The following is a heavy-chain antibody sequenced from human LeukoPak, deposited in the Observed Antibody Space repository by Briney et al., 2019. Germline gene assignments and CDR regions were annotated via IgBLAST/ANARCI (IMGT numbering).Heavy chain of an antibody. J-gene: IGHJ6*03. D-gene: IGHD2-15*01. CDR3: AKNGDRGAYCSGGTCYPYFYYYMDV. CDR2: ISTTGGTT. CDR1: GFTFSMFG. Sequence: GGSLRLSCAASGFTFSMFGMHWVRQAPGKGLEWVSAISTTGGTTYYAGSVKGRFTISRDNSRNTLYLQVNSLRAEDMAIYYCAKNGDRGAYCSGGTCYPYFYYYMDVWGKGTTVTFSS. V-gene: IGHV3-23*01.